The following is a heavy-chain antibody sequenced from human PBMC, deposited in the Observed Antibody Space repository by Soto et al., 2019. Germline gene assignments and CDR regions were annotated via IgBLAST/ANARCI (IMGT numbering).Heavy chain of an antibody. V-gene: IGHV3-48*03. CDR3: ARDKDWAFDY. D-gene: IGHD3-9*01. CDR2: IFTTGTTI. Sequence: EVQLVESGGGLVQPGGSLRLSCVASGFTFSSYSIVWVRQAPGKGLEWVSYIFTTGTTIYYADSVKGRFTVSRDNAKNSMFLLLNRMSAEDTAVYYCARDKDWAFDYWGQGTLVTVSS. CDR1: GFTFSSYS. J-gene: IGHJ4*02.